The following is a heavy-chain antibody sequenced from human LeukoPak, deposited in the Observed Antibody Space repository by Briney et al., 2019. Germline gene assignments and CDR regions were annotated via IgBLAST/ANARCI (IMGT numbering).Heavy chain of an antibody. CDR3: ARGLRDRYGMDV. CDR2: ISSNGGST. J-gene: IGHJ6*02. V-gene: IGHV3-64*01. Sequence: GGSLRLSCAASGFTFSSYAMHWVRQAPGKGLEYVSAISSNGGSTYYANSVRGRFTISRDNSKNTLYLQMGSLRAEDMAVYYCARGLRDRYGMDVWGQGTTVTVSS. CDR1: GFTFSSYA.